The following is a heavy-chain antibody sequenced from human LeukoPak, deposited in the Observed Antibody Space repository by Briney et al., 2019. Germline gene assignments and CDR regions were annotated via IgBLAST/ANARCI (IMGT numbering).Heavy chain of an antibody. D-gene: IGHD3-22*01. CDR3: ATTYDSSGCD. CDR2: IKPDGSLQ. CDR1: GFIFSSFW. J-gene: IGHJ4*02. V-gene: IGHV3-7*01. Sequence: PGGSLRLSCTASGFIFSSFWMAWVRQAPGKGLKWVANIKPDGSLQFYGDSVKCRFTIPRDNAKNSLYLQMNNLRAEDTALYYCATTYDSSGCDWGQGTLVTVSS.